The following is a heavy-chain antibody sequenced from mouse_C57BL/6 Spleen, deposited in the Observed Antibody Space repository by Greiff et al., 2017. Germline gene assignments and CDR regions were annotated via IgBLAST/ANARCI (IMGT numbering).Heavy chain of an antibody. V-gene: IGHV5-17*01. CDR3: ARDGSSSFAY. CDR2: ISSGSSTI. CDR1: GFTFSDYG. J-gene: IGHJ3*01. D-gene: IGHD1-1*01. Sequence: EVKLVESGGGLVKPGGSLKLSCAASGFTFSDYGMHWVRQAPEKGLEWVAYISSGSSTIYYADTVKGRFTISRDNAKNTLFLQMPSLRSDDTAMYYCARDGSSSFAYWGQGTLVTVSA.